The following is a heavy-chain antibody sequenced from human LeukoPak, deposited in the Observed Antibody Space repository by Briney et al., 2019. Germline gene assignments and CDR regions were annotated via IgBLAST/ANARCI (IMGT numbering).Heavy chain of an antibody. CDR1: GGSISSYY. CDR2: IHNSGRT. CDR3: ARHWPYDSRGYQDDFDI. D-gene: IGHD3-22*01. Sequence: PSETLSLTCTLSGGSISSYYWSWIRQPPGKGPEWLAYIHNSGRTNYNPSLKSRLTISLDTSKNQFSLNVRSVTAADTAVYYCARHWPYDSRGYQDDFDIWGQGTMVTVSS. J-gene: IGHJ3*02. V-gene: IGHV4-59*08.